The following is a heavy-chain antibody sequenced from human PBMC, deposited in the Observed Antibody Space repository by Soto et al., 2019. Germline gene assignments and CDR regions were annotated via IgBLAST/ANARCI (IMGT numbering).Heavy chain of an antibody. CDR2: VIPIFGTA. D-gene: IGHD1-26*01. Sequence: QVQLVQSGAEVKKPGSSVKVSCKASGGTFSSYAISWVRQAPGHGLEWMGGVIPIFGTANYAQKLQGRVRITADESTFTGYMALSSLRSEDTAVYYCARAAKWELLPPHFDYWGQGTLVTVSS. J-gene: IGHJ4*02. CDR3: ARAAKWELLPPHFDY. CDR1: GGTFSSYA. V-gene: IGHV1-69*01.